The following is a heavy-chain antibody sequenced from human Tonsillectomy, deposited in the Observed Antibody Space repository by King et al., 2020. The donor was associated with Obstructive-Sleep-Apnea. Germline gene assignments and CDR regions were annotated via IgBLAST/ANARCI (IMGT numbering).Heavy chain of an antibody. V-gene: IGHV5-51*01. CDR2: IYPGDSDT. J-gene: IGHJ4*02. CDR1: GYSFASYW. D-gene: IGHD3-9*01. Sequence: QLVQSGAEVKKTGESLKISCKGSGYSFASYWIGWVRQMPGKGLDWMGIIYPGDSDTRYSPSFQGQVPISADKSISTAYLQWSSLKASDTAMYYCARRGDILTAYPLLPDFWGQGTQVTVSS. CDR3: ARRGDILTAYPLLPDF.